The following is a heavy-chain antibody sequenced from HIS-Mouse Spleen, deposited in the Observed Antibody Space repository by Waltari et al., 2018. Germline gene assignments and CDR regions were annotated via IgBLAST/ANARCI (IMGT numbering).Heavy chain of an antibody. Sequence: QLQLQESGPGLVKPSETLSLTCTVSGGSISSSSYYWGWVRQPPGKGREWIGSSYYSGSTYYHPSLKSRVTLSVDTSKNQFPLKLSSVTAADTAVYYCAREIPYSSSWYDWYFDLWGRGTLVTVSS. V-gene: IGHV4-39*07. J-gene: IGHJ2*01. D-gene: IGHD6-13*01. CDR2: SYYSGST. CDR3: AREIPYSSSWYDWYFDL. CDR1: GGSISSSSYY.